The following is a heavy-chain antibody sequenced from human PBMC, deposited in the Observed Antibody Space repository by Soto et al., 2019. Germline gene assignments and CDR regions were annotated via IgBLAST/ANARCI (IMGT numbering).Heavy chain of an antibody. CDR2: INAGNGNT. D-gene: IGHD4-17*01. CDR3: ARGMTTVPNPPFDY. J-gene: IGHJ4*02. V-gene: IGHV1-3*01. Sequence: GASVKVSCKASGYTFTSYAMHWVCQAPGQRLEWMGWINAGNGNTKYSQKFQGRVTITRDTSASTAYMELSSLRSEDTAVYYCARGMTTVPNPPFDYWGQGTLVTVSS. CDR1: GYTFTSYA.